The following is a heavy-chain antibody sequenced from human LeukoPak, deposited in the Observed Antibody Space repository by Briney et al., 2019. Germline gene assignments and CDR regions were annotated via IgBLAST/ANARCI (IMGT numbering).Heavy chain of an antibody. J-gene: IGHJ5*02. CDR3: ATSESGRSWDWFAP. CDR2: LTQFFRRT. CDR1: EGSFRTYP. D-gene: IGHD3-10*01. V-gene: IGHV1-69*05. Sequence: SVKVSCKASEGSFRTYPISWVRQAPGQGLEWMGGLTQFFRRTNYTQKFQGRLTITTDESSSTAYMELSDLRSDDTAVYYCATSESGRSWDWFAPWGQGTLVTVSS.